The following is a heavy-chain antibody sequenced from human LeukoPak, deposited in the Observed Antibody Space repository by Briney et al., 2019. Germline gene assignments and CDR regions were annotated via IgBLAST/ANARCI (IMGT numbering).Heavy chain of an antibody. Sequence: PGGSLRLSCAASGFTFSSYAMHWVRQAPGKGLEWVAVISYDGSNKYYADSVKGRFTISRDNSKNTLYLQMNSLRAEDMAVYYCARDLVRGVYYYYYGMDVWGQGTTVTVSS. V-gene: IGHV3-30-3*01. J-gene: IGHJ6*02. D-gene: IGHD3-10*01. CDR3: ARDLVRGVYYYYYGMDV. CDR1: GFTFSSYA. CDR2: ISYDGSNK.